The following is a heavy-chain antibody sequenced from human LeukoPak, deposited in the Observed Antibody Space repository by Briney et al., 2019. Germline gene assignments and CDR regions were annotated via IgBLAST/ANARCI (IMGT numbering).Heavy chain of an antibody. CDR3: ARLHCSGGTCYADY. CDR2: IYYSGIT. J-gene: IGHJ4*02. CDR1: GGSISSSDYY. Sequence: SETLSLSCTISGGSISSSDYYWGWIRQPPGKGLDWLGCIYYSGITYYMPSLKSRVTILVDTSRNQFFLKLSSVTAADTAIYYCARLHCSGGTCYADYWGQGSLVAVSS. D-gene: IGHD2-15*01. V-gene: IGHV4-39*07.